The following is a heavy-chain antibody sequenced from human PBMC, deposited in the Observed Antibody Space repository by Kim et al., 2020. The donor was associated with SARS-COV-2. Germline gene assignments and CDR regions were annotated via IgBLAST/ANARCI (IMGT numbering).Heavy chain of an antibody. D-gene: IGHD1-26*01. J-gene: IGHJ4*02. CDR1: GGSISRSSYY. Sequence: SETLSLTCTVSGGSISRSSYYWGWIRQPPGKGLEWIGSIYYSGSTYYNPSLKSRVNISVDTSKNQFSLKLSSVTAADTAVYYCARHSGYRGSWWGQGTLVTVSS. V-gene: IGHV4-39*01. CDR3: ARHSGYRGSW. CDR2: IYYSGST.